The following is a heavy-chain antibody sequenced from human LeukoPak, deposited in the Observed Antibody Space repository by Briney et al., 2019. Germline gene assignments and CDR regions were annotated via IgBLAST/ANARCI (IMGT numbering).Heavy chain of an antibody. CDR2: IWYDGSNK. D-gene: IGHD2-2*02. J-gene: IGHJ3*02. Sequence: PGRSLRLSCAASGFTFSSYGMHWVRQAPGKGLEWVAVIWYDGSNKYYADSVKGRFTISRDNSKNTPYLQMISLRAEDTAVYYCAKESPRYQLLYNDAFDIWGQGTMVTVSS. CDR1: GFTFSSYG. CDR3: AKESPRYQLLYNDAFDI. V-gene: IGHV3-33*06.